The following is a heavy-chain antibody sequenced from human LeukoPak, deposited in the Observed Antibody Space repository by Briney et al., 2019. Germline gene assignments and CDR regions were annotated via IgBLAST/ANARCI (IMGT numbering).Heavy chain of an antibody. CDR1: GFTLSSSA. V-gene: IGHV3-21*01. CDR3: AKPPLGGATDYYYYYMDV. D-gene: IGHD1-14*01. CDR2: INNVGSHI. Sequence: KSGGSLRLSCAASGFTLSSSAMNWVRQAPGKGLEWVSSINNVGSHIYYAGSVKGRFTISRDNTKNSLYLQMNSLRAEDTAVYYCAKPPLGGATDYYYYYMDVWGKGTTVTVSS. J-gene: IGHJ6*03.